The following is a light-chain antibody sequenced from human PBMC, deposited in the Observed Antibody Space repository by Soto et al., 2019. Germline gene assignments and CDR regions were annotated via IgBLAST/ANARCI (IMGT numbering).Light chain of an antibody. Sequence: QSALTQSTSVSGSPGQSITISCTGSSSDIGLYNSVAWYQQRPGRVPKLILYGVSSRPSGVSRRFSGSKSDNTASLTISGLQSEDEADYYCSSYSAGTTNYVFGTGTKVTVL. CDR3: SSYSAGTTNYV. CDR1: SSDIGLYNS. V-gene: IGLV2-14*01. J-gene: IGLJ1*01. CDR2: GVS.